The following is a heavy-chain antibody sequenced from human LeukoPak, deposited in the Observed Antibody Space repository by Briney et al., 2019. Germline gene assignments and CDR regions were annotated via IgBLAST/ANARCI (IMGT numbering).Heavy chain of an antibody. V-gene: IGHV4-39*01. CDR2: IYYSGST. J-gene: IGHJ1*01. CDR1: GGSFSSYY. Sequence: SETLSLTCAVYGGSFSSYYWGWIRQPPGKGLEWIGSIYYSGSTYYNPSLKSRVTISVDTSKNQFSLKLSSVTAADTAVYYCARRDPRTPFQHWGQGTLVTVSS. CDR3: ARRDPRTPFQH.